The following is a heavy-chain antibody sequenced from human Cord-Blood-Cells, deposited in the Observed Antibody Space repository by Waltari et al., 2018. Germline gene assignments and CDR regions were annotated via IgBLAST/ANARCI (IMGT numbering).Heavy chain of an antibody. D-gene: IGHD3-10*01. CDR1: GYTPDELS. Sequence: VQPVQLEVEVNKPGAVVEVSFKVSGYTPDELSIHWESLTLARLLEWMGGFDPEDGETIYAQKFQGRVTMTEDTSTDTAYMELSSLRSEDTAVYYCATAPGGGSGSYYNDKWFDPWGQGTLVTVSS. V-gene: IGHV1-24*01. CDR2: FDPEDGET. CDR3: ATAPGGGSGSYYNDKWFDP. J-gene: IGHJ5*02.